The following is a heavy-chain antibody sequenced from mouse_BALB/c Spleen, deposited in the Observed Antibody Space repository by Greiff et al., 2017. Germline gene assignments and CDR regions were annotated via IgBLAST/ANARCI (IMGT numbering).Heavy chain of an antibody. CDR3: AREGLRWAMDY. CDR2: ISSGGST. Sequence: EVKLVESGGGLVKPGGSLKLSCAASGFTFSSYAMSWVRQTPEKRLEWVASISSGGSTYYPDSVKGRFTISRDNARNILYLQMSSLRSEDTAMYYCAREGLRWAMDYGGQGTSVTVSS. J-gene: IGHJ4*01. CDR1: GFTFSSYA. D-gene: IGHD1-1*01. V-gene: IGHV5-6-5*01.